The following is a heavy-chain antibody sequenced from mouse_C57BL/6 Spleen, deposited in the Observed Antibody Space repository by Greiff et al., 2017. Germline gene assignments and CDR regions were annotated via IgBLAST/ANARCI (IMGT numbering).Heavy chain of an antibody. V-gene: IGHV1-9*01. J-gene: IGHJ4*01. CDR2: ILPGSGST. CDR3: ARRRAVYDGYYYAMDY. D-gene: IGHD2-3*01. Sequence: LQQSGAELMKPGASVKLSCKATGYTFTGYWIEWVKQRPGHGLEWIGEILPGSGSTNYNEKFKGKATFTADTSSNTAYMQLSSLTTEDSAIYYCARRRAVYDGYYYAMDYWGQGTSVTVSS. CDR1: GYTFTGYW.